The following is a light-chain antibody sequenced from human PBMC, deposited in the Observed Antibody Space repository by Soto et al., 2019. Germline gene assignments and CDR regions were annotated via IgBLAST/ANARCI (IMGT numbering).Light chain of an antibody. Sequence: SLVAQPPPVSVAPGQKGTNSSSGRSSHIGSNFVSWYQQLPGTSPQLLLYDNDQRPSGIPDRFSASKSGTSATLRITGLQTGDEADYYCATWDSXLGAGLFGGGTKVTVL. CDR1: SSHIGSNF. CDR3: ATWDSXLGAGL. V-gene: IGLV1-51*01. CDR2: DND. J-gene: IGLJ2*01.